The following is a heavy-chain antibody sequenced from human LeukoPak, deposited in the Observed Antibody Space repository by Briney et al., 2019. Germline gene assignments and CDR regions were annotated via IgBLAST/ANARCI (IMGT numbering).Heavy chain of an antibody. CDR2: IHYSGNT. CDR1: GGSTSSSNYY. CDR3: ARLSGYSSGHYYSDY. V-gene: IGHV4-39*07. D-gene: IGHD3-22*01. J-gene: IGHJ4*02. Sequence: SETLSLTCTVSGGSTSSSNYYWGWIRQPPGKGLEWIGGIHYSGNTYYNPSLKSRVTISVDTSKNQFSLKLSSVTAADTAVYYCARLSGYSSGHYYSDYWGQGTLVTVSS.